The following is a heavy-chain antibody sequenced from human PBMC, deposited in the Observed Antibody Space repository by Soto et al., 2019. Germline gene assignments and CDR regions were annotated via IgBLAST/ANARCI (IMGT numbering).Heavy chain of an antibody. J-gene: IGHJ4*02. V-gene: IGHV1-18*01. Sequence: QVQLVQSGAEVKKHGASVKVSCKASGYTFTSYGISWVRQAPGQGLEWMGRISAYNGYTNYAQKVQGSVTQTPDTDTRTAYLALRRLSSDDTAVYYCARDTPPVAYWGQGTLVTVSS. CDR2: ISAYNGYT. CDR1: GYTFTSYG. CDR3: ARDTPPVAY.